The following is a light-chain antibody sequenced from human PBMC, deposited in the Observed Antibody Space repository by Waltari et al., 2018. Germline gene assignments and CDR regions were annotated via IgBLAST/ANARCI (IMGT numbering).Light chain of an antibody. CDR3: QSYDGTNWV. V-gene: IGLV6-57*04. CDR1: SGSLASNF. CDR2: EDN. Sequence: NFMLTQPHSVSESPGKTVTISCTRSSGSLASNFMQWYQQRPGSAPTTLIYEDNQRPSGVPDRFSGSIDSSSNSASLTISGLKTEDEADYYCQSYDGTNWVFGGGTKLTVL. J-gene: IGLJ3*02.